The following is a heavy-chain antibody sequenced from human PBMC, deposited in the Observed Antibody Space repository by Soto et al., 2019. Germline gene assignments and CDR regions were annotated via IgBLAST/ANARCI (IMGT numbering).Heavy chain of an antibody. J-gene: IGHJ6*02. CDR3: ARVVATVAGPYGMDV. V-gene: IGHV1-18*01. CDR1: GYTFTSYV. CDR2: ISAYNGNT. D-gene: IGHD6-19*01. Sequence: QVQLVQSGAEAKKPGASVKVSCRASGYTFTSYVISWVRQAPAQGLESMRWISAYNGNTNFAQKLQGRVTMTTDTSTSTAYMELRSLRSDDTAVYYCARVVATVAGPYGMDVWGQGTTVTVSS.